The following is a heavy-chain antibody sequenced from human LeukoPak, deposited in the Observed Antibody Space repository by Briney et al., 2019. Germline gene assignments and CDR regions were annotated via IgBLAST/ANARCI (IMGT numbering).Heavy chain of an antibody. V-gene: IGHV4-34*01. CDR2: INHSGST. J-gene: IGHJ4*02. D-gene: IGHD3-22*01. CDR3: ARHTYYYDSSGYIDY. Sequence: MTSETLSLTCAVYGGSFSGYYWSWIRQPPGKGLEWIGEINHSGSTNYNPSLKSRVTISVDTSKNQFSLKLSSVTAADTAVYYCARHTYYYDSSGYIDYWGQGTLVTVSS. CDR1: GGSFSGYY.